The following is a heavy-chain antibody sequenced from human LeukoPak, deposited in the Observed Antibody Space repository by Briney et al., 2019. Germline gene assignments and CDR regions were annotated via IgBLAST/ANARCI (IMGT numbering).Heavy chain of an antibody. CDR1: GGSISSSSYY. J-gene: IGHJ6*02. CDR3: ARGLGCSSTSCMSPYYYYGMDV. D-gene: IGHD2-2*01. CDR2: IYYSGST. Sequence: PSETLSLTCTVSGGSISSSSYYWGWIRQPPGKGLEWIGSIYYSGSTYYNPSLKSRVTISVDTSKNQFSLKLSSVTAADTAVYYCARGLGCSSTSCMSPYYYYGMDVWGQGTTVTVSS. V-gene: IGHV4-39*01.